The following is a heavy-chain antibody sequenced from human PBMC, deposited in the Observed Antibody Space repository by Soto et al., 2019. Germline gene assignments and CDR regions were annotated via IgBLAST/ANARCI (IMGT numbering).Heavy chain of an antibody. CDR2: IRSKAYGGTT. J-gene: IGHJ6*02. D-gene: IGHD2-15*01. V-gene: IGHV3-49*03. CDR1: GFTFGDYA. Sequence: PGGSLRLSCTASGFTFGDYAMSWFRQAPGKGLEWVGFIRSKAYGGTTEYAASVKGRFTISRDDSKSIAYLQMNSLKTEDTAVYYCTRLYCSGGSCYHGYYYYGMDVWGQGTTVTVSS. CDR3: TRLYCSGGSCYHGYYYYGMDV.